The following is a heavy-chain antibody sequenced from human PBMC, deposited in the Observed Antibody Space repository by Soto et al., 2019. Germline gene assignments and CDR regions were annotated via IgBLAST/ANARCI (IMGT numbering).Heavy chain of an antibody. Sequence: ASVKVSCKASGYTFTSYAMHWVRQAPGQRLEWMGWINAGNGNTKYSQKFQGRVTITRDTSASTAYMELSSLRSEDTAVYYCARWGRSGLVMNYYYYGMDVWGQGTTVTVSS. CDR3: ARWGRSGLVMNYYYYGMDV. CDR2: INAGNGNT. J-gene: IGHJ6*02. CDR1: GYTFTSYA. D-gene: IGHD3-9*01. V-gene: IGHV1-3*01.